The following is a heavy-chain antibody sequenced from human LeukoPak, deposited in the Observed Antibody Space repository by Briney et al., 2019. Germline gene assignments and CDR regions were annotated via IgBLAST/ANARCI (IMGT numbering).Heavy chain of an antibody. J-gene: IGHJ6*03. CDR2: ISAYNGNT. CDR1: GYTFTSYG. Sequence: ASVKVSCKASGYTFTSYGISWVRQAPGQGLEWMGWISAYNGNTNYAQKLQGRVTMTTDTSTSTAYMELRSLRSDDTAVYYCARQFYSSSWYYYYYYMDVWGKGTTVTVSS. CDR3: ARQFYSSSWYYYYYYMDV. V-gene: IGHV1-18*01. D-gene: IGHD6-6*01.